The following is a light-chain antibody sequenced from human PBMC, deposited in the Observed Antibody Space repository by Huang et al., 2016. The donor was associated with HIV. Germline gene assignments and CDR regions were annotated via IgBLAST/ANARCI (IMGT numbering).Light chain of an antibody. V-gene: IGKV3-15*01. CDR3: QHYTKWPFT. Sequence: EIVMTQSPATLSVSPGDRATLSCRASQNINSDLAWYQQKPGQAPRLHIYGSSTRATDIPARFSGSGSGTDFTLTISSLQSEDFAVYYCQHYTKWPFTFGGGTKVEI. CDR1: QNINSD. J-gene: IGKJ4*01. CDR2: GSS.